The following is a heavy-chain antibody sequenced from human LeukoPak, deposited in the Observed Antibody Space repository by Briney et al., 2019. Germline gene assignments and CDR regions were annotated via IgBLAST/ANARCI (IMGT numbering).Heavy chain of an antibody. Sequence: RASVKVSCKASGGTFSSYAISWVRQAPGQGLEWMGGIIPIFGTANYAQKFQGRVTITADKSTSTAYMELSSLRSEDTAVYYCARGLEDGYSYGDYWGQGTLVTVSS. CDR1: GGTFSSYA. J-gene: IGHJ4*02. V-gene: IGHV1-69*06. D-gene: IGHD5-18*01. CDR3: ARGLEDGYSYGDY. CDR2: IIPIFGTA.